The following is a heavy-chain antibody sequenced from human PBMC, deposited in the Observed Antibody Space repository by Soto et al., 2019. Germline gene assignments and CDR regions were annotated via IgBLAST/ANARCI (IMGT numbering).Heavy chain of an antibody. D-gene: IGHD3-22*01. CDR2: IIPIFGTA. CDR3: ARAGGSSGYRHFDY. V-gene: IGHV1-69*01. CDR1: GGTFSSYA. Sequence: QVQLVQSGAEVKKPGSSVKVSCKASGGTFSSYAISWVRQAPGQGLEWIGGIIPIFGTANYAQKFQGRVTITEDEYTSTAYMELSSLSSEDTAVYYCARAGGSSGYRHFDYWGQGTLVTVSS. J-gene: IGHJ4*02.